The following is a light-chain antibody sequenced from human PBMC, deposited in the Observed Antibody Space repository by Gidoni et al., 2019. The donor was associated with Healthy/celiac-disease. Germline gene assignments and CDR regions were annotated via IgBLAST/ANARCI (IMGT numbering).Light chain of an antibody. J-gene: IGKJ3*01. CDR1: QSVLYSSNNKNY. CDR3: QQYYSTPFT. CDR2: WAS. Sequence: IVMTQSPDSLAVSLGERATINCKSSQSVLYSSNNKNYLALYQQKPGQPPKLLIYWASTRESGVPDRFSGSGSGTDFTLTISSLQAEDVAVYYCQQYYSTPFTFXPXTKVDIK. V-gene: IGKV4-1*01.